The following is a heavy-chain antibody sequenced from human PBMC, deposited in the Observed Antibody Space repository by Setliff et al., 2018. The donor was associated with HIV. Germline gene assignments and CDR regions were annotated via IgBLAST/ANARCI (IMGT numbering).Heavy chain of an antibody. CDR1: GGSFSSHY. Sequence: SETLSLTCAVYGGSFSSHYWSWIRQPPGKGLEWIGSVYYSGSTNYNPSLKSRITISVDTPKNQYSLNLKSVTAADTAVYYCARVREGFLPYDAFEIWGQGTMVTVSS. D-gene: IGHD3-3*01. CDR2: VYYSGST. J-gene: IGHJ3*02. V-gene: IGHV4-59*11. CDR3: ARVREGFLPYDAFEI.